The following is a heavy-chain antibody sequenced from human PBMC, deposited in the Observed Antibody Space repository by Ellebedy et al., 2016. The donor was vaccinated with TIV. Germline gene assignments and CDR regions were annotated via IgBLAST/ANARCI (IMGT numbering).Heavy chain of an antibody. CDR1: GGSIGSYY. J-gene: IGHJ3*02. CDR2: ISYSGST. V-gene: IGHV4-59*01. CDR3: ARVVWQLPVSYAFDI. Sequence: MPGGSLRLSCTVSGGSIGSYYWSWIRQPPGKGLEWIGYISYSGSTNYNPSLKSRVTLSVDTSKNQFSLKLNTVTAADTAVYYCARVVWQLPVSYAFDIWGQGTMVTVSS. D-gene: IGHD2-15*01.